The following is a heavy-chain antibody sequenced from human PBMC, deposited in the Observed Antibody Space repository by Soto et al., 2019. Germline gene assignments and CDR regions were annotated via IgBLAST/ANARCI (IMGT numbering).Heavy chain of an antibody. CDR3: ARGDVTTVVPIDY. CDR1: GFTLSNYA. CDR2: MWSDGSNK. D-gene: IGHD4-17*01. J-gene: IGHJ4*02. Sequence: QVQLVESGGGVVQPGRSLRLSCAASGFTLSNYAMHWVRQAPGKGLEWVAVMWSDGSNKYYADSVKGRFTISRDKSKNTLYLQTNSLRAEDTALYYCARGDVTTVVPIDYWGQGTLVTVSS. V-gene: IGHV3-33*01.